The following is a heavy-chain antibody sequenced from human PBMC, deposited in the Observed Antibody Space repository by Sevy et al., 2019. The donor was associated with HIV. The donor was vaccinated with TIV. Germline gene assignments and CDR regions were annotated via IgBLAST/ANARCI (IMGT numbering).Heavy chain of an antibody. CDR1: GYTLTELS. J-gene: IGHJ4*02. V-gene: IGHV1-24*01. D-gene: IGHD4-17*01. CDR2: FDPEDGET. CDR3: ATDTDYGGNSGDF. Sequence: ASVKVSCKVSGYTLTELSMHWVRQAPGKGLEWMGGFDPEDGETVYAQKFQGRVTMTEDTSTDTAYMELGSLGSEDTAVYYCATDTDYGGNSGDFWGQGTLVTVSS.